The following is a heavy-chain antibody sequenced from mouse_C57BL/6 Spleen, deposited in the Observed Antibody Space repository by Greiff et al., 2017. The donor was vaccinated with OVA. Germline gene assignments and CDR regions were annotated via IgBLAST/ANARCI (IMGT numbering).Heavy chain of an antibody. V-gene: IGHV5-17*01. J-gene: IGHJ4*01. Sequence: EVHLVESGGGLVKPGGSLKLSCAASGFTFSDYGMHWVRQAPEKGLEWVAYISSGSSTIYYADTVKGRFTLSRDNAKNTLFLQMTSRRSEDTAMYYCARHGKGAMDYGGQGTSVTVSS. CDR1: GFTFSDYG. CDR2: ISSGSSTI. CDR3: ARHGKGAMDY. D-gene: IGHD2-1*01.